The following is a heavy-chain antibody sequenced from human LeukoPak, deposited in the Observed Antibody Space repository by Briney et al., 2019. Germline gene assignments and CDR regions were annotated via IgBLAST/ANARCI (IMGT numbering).Heavy chain of an antibody. V-gene: IGHV4-4*07. J-gene: IGHJ4*02. Sequence: PSGTLSLTCTVSGGSISSYYWSWIRQPAGKGLEWIGRIYTSGSTNYNPSLKSRVTMSVDTSKNQFSLKLSSVTAADTAVYYCARSGITIFGVVLFDYWGQGTLVTVSS. D-gene: IGHD3-3*01. CDR2: IYTSGST. CDR1: GGSISSYY. CDR3: ARSGITIFGVVLFDY.